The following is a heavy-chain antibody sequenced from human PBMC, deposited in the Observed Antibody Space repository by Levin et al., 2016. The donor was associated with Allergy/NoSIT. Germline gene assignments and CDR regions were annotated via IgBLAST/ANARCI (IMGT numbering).Heavy chain of an antibody. CDR3: AKGGDGDHQVYH. J-gene: IGHJ5*02. Sequence: GGSLRLSCAASGFTFSNYAMSWVRQAPGKGLEWVSTISGSGGNTYYGDSVKGRFTISRDNSKNTLNLQMNSLRAEDTALYYCAKGGDGDHQVYHWGQGTLVTVSS. CDR1: GFTFSNYA. V-gene: IGHV3-23*01. D-gene: IGHD4-17*01. CDR2: ISGSGGNT.